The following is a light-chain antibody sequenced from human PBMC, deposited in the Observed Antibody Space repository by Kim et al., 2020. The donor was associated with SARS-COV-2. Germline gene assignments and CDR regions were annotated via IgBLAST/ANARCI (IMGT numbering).Light chain of an antibody. CDR1: QGVRSSN. CDR3: QQYGVSFST. Sequence: APGDSATLSCRAGQGVRSSNLGWYTQKPGPAPRRLIYVASSRAPGIPDRCSGSGSGTDFNLTISRLEPEDFAVYYFQQYGVSFSTFGEGTKVEIK. CDR2: VAS. J-gene: IGKJ4*02. V-gene: IGKV3-20*01.